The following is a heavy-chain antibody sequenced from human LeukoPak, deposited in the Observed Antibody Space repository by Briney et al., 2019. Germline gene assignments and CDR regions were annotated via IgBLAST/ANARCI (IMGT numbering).Heavy chain of an antibody. J-gene: IGHJ4*03. CDR1: GYTFSDFF. CDR3: ARGGRQLWQSYFGD. V-gene: IGHV1-46*01. D-gene: IGHD5-18*01. Sequence: GASVKVSCKASGYTFSDFFLNWVRQAPGQGLEWMGIINPNSGSTDYPQKFQGRLTMTGDMSTSTFYMELSSLTSEDTAIYYCARGGRQLWQSYFGDWGQGTLVTVSS. CDR2: INPNSGST.